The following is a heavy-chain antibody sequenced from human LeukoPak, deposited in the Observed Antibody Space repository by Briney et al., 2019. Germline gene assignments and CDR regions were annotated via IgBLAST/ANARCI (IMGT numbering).Heavy chain of an antibody. Sequence: ASVKVSCKASGYTFTGYHMHWVRQAPGQGLEWMGWINPNSGATNKAQKFQGRVTMTRDTSISTAYMELSRLGSDDAAVYYCARLLCSGGSCYSDYWGQGTLVTVSS. D-gene: IGHD2-15*01. CDR3: ARLLCSGGSCYSDY. CDR1: GYTFTGYH. V-gene: IGHV1-2*02. J-gene: IGHJ4*02. CDR2: INPNSGAT.